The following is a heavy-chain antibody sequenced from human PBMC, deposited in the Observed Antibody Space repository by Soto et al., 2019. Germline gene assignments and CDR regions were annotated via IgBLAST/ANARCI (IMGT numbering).Heavy chain of an antibody. CDR2: IYYNGST. D-gene: IGHD6-13*01. CDR1: GGSISSGGYY. CDR3: ARGQYSSSWWDF. V-gene: IGHV4-31*03. Sequence: PSETLSLTCTVSGGSISSGGYYWSWIRQHPGKGLEWIGYIYYNGSTYYNPSLKSRVTISVDTSKNQFSLKLSSVTAADTAVYYCARGQYSSSWWDFWGQGTLVTVSS. J-gene: IGHJ4*02.